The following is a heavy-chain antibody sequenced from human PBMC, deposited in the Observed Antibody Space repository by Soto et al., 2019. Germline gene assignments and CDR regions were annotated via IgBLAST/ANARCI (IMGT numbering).Heavy chain of an antibody. V-gene: IGHV3-11*06. CDR2: ISSSSSYT. Sequence: GGSRRLSCAASGFTFSDYYMSWIRQAPGKGLEWVSYISSSSSYTNYADSVKGRFTISRDNAKNSLYLQMNSLRAEDTAVYYCARVLLVPGTTVTPRSYGMDVWGQGTTVTVSS. D-gene: IGHD4-4*01. CDR3: ARVLLVPGTTVTPRSYGMDV. J-gene: IGHJ6*02. CDR1: GFTFSDYY.